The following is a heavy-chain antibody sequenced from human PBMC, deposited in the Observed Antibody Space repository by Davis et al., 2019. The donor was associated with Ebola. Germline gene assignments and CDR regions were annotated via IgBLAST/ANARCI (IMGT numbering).Heavy chain of an antibody. CDR3: ARHGVAVAGYYFDY. CDR1: GGSISSSSYY. J-gene: IGHJ4*02. Sequence: PSETLSLTCTVPGGSISSSSYYWGWIRQPPGKGLEWIGYIYYSGSTNYNPSLKSRVTISVDTSKNQFSLKLSSVTAADTAVYYCARHGVAVAGYYFDYWGQGTLVTVSS. D-gene: IGHD6-19*01. V-gene: IGHV4-61*05. CDR2: IYYSGST.